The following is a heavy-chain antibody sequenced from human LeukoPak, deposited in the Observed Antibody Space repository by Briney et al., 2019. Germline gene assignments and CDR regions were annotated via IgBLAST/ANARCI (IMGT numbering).Heavy chain of an antibody. CDR3: ARSVGPTGMHDY. CDR1: GYIFTSYG. D-gene: IGHD2-2*01. J-gene: IGHJ4*02. Sequence: ASVKVSCKASGYIFTSYGINWVRQAPGQGPEWMGWINTYNANTNYAQKLQGGVTMTTDTSTNTAYMELRSLRSDDTAVYYCARSVGPTGMHDYWGQGTLVTVSS. V-gene: IGHV1-18*01. CDR2: INTYNANT.